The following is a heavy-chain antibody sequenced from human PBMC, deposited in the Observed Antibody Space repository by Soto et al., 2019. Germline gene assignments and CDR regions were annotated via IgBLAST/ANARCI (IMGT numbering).Heavy chain of an antibody. CDR1: GGSISSYY. CDR3: ARQLWFGGLYGMDV. J-gene: IGHJ6*02. CDR2: IYYSGST. Sequence: QVQLQESGPGLVKPSETLSLTCTVSGGSISSYYWSWIRQPPGKGLEWIGYIYYSGSTNYNPSLKSRVTISIDTSKNQFSLKLSSVTAADTAVYYWARQLWFGGLYGMDVWGQGTTVTVSS. D-gene: IGHD3-10*01. V-gene: IGHV4-59*08.